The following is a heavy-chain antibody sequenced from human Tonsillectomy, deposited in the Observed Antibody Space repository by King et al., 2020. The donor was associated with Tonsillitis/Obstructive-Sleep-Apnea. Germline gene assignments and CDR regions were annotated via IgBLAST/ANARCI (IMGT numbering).Heavy chain of an antibody. D-gene: IGHD3-22*01. J-gene: IGHJ4*02. V-gene: IGHV1-18*01. Sequence: QLVQSGAEVKKPGASVKVSCKASGYTFTSYGISWVRQTPGQGLEWMGWISAYNGNTNYAQKLQGRVTMTTDTSTSTAYMELRGLRSDDTAVYYCARDSMSHYYDSSGYYTFEYWGQGTLVTVSS. CDR3: ARDSMSHYYDSSGYYTFEY. CDR1: GYTFTSYG. CDR2: ISAYNGNT.